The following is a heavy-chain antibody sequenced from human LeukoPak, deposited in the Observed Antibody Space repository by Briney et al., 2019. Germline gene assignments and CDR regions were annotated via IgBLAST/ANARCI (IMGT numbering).Heavy chain of an antibody. CDR1: GFTVSSNY. CDR2: IYSGGST. D-gene: IGHD6-19*01. V-gene: IGHV3-66*02. J-gene: IGHJ4*02. Sequence: GGSLRLSCAASGFTVSSNYMSGVRQAPGKGLEWVSVIYSGGSTYHADSVKGRFTISRDNSKNTLYLQMNSLRAEDTAVYYCARDFSSGWYFDYWGQGTLVTVSS. CDR3: ARDFSSGWYFDY.